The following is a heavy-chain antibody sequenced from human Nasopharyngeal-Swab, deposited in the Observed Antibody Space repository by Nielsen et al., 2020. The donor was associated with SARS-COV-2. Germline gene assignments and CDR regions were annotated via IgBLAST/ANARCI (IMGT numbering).Heavy chain of an antibody. J-gene: IGHJ6*03. Sequence: RQAPGKGLEWIGYIYYSGSTYYNPSLRSRVTISVDTSKNQFSLKLNSVTAADTAVYYCARASVVPAAMDYYYYMDVWGKGTTVTVSS. D-gene: IGHD2-2*01. V-gene: IGHV4-59*01. CDR3: ARASVVPAAMDYYYYMDV. CDR2: IYYSGST.